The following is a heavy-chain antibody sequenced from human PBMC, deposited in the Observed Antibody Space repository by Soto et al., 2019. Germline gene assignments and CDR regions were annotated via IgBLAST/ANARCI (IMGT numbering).Heavy chain of an antibody. D-gene: IGHD6-19*01. CDR1: GGSISTYF. V-gene: IGHV4-59*01. Sequence: SETLSLTCTVSGGSISTYFWSWIRQPPGKGLEWIGYIYYSGATTCNPSLKSRVTISVDTSKNQFSLKLSSVTAADTAVYYCARGMSSAWYGTNYGMDVWGQGTTVTVSS. J-gene: IGHJ6*02. CDR3: ARGMSSAWYGTNYGMDV. CDR2: IYYSGAT.